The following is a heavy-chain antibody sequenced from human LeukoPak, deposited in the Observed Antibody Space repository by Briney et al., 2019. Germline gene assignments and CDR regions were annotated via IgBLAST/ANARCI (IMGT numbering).Heavy chain of an antibody. Sequence: SETLSLTCAVYGGSFSGYYWSWIRQPPGKGLEWIGEIYHSGSTNYNPSLKSRVTISVDTSKNQFSLKLSSVTAADTAVYYCARLCYYYDSSGYPAFDIWGQGTMATVSS. V-gene: IGHV4-34*01. CDR2: IYHSGST. CDR3: ARLCYYYDSSGYPAFDI. J-gene: IGHJ3*02. CDR1: GGSFSGYY. D-gene: IGHD3-22*01.